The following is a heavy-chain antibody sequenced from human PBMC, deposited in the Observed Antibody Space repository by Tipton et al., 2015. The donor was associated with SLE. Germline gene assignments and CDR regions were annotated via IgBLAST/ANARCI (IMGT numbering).Heavy chain of an antibody. V-gene: IGHV4-61*01. J-gene: IGHJ6*02. D-gene: IGHD3-3*01. Sequence: TLSLTCTVSGGSVSSGSYYWSWIRQPPGKGLEWIGYIYYSGSTNYNPSPKSRVTIAVDTSKNQFSLKLKSVTAADTAVYYCARAYNDFWSGLYYYYGMDVWGQGTTVSVSS. CDR1: GGSVSSGSYY. CDR3: ARAYNDFWSGLYYYYGMDV. CDR2: IYYSGST.